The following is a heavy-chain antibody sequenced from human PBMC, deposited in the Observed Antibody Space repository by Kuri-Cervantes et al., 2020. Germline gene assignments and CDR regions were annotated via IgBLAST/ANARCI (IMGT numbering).Heavy chain of an antibody. CDR1: GYSFTSYW. CDR2: IYPGDYDT. J-gene: IGHJ3*02. D-gene: IGHD3/OR15-3a*01. V-gene: IGHV5-51*01. Sequence: GESLKISCAGSGYSFTSYWIGWVRQMPGKGLEWMGIIYPGDYDTRYSQSFQGQVTISAEKAISTAYLQWSSMKASDTAMYYCARACIWTSAFNIWGQGTMVTVSS. CDR3: ARACIWTSAFNI.